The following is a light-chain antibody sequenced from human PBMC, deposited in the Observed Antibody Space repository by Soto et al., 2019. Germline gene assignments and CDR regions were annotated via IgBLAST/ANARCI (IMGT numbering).Light chain of an antibody. Sequence: VLTQSPATLSLSPGERATLSCRASQSVSTYLAWYQQKPGQAPRLLIYNASNRATGIPARFSGSGSGTDFTLTISSLEPEDFAVYYCQQRSNWYTFGQGTKLEIK. V-gene: IGKV3-11*01. J-gene: IGKJ2*01. CDR1: QSVSTY. CDR2: NAS. CDR3: QQRSNWYT.